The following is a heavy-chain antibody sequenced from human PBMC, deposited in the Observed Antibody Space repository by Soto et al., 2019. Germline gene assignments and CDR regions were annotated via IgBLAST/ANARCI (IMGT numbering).Heavy chain of an antibody. J-gene: IGHJ4*02. D-gene: IGHD5-18*01. Sequence: SETLSLTCAVYGGSFSGYYWSWIRQPPGKGLEWIGEINHSGNTNYNPSLKSRVTISVDTSLNQFSLKLSSVTAADTATYYCAGNVDTAMVFVARGQGTQVTVSS. CDR3: AGNVDTAMVFVA. CDR2: INHSGNT. CDR1: GGSFSGYY. V-gene: IGHV4-34*01.